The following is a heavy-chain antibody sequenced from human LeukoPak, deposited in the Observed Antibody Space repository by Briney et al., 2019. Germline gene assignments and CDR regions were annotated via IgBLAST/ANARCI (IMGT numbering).Heavy chain of an antibody. CDR2: IYTSGST. CDR1: GGSISSYY. V-gene: IGHV4-4*07. J-gene: IGHJ6*03. D-gene: IGHD2-2*01. CDR3: ARDRVVVPAAIYYYYYYMDV. Sequence: SETLSLTCTVSGGSISSYYWSWIRQPAGKGLEWIGRIYTSGSTNYNPSLKSRVTMSVDTSKNQFSLMLSSVTAADTAVYYCARDRVVVPAAIYYYYYYMDVWGKGTTVTVSS.